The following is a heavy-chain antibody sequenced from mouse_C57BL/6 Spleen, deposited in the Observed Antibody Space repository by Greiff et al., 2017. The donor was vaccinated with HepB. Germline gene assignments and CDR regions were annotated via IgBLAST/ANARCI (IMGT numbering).Heavy chain of an antibody. CDR2: IYPGDGDT. J-gene: IGHJ2*01. CDR1: GYAFSSSW. CDR3: ARLITTVVATGFDY. V-gene: IGHV1-82*01. Sequence: VQLQQSGPELVKPGASVKISCKASGYAFSSSWMNWVKQRPGKGLEWIGRIYPGDGDTNYNGKFKGKATLTADKSSSTAYMQLSSLTSEDSAVYFCARLITTVVATGFDYWGQGTTLTVSS. D-gene: IGHD1-1*01.